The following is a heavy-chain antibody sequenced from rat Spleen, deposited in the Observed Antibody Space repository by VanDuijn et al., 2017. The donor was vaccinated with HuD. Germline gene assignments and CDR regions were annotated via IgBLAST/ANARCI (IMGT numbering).Heavy chain of an antibody. V-gene: IGHV5-29*01. J-gene: IGHJ2*01. D-gene: IGHD1-6*01. CDR1: GFTFSDYY. CDR3: VYVYYGYFDY. CDR2: ISYDGGSI. Sequence: EVQLVESDGDLVQPGRSLKLSCAASGFTFSDYYMAWVRQAPTRGLEWVATISYDGGSIYYRDSVKGRFTISRDNAKSTLYIQMDSLRSEDTATYYCVYVYYGYFDYWGQGVMVTVSS.